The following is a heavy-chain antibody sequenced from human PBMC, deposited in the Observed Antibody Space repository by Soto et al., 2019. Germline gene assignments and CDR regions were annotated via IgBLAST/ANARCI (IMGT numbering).Heavy chain of an antibody. Sequence: ASVKVSCKASGYTFTSYAMHWVRQAPGQRLEWMGWINAGNGNTKYSQRFQGRVTITRDTSASTAYMELSSLRSEDTAVYYCARGVFFPVLIDYWGQGTLVTVSS. CDR2: INAGNGNT. V-gene: IGHV1-3*01. CDR3: ARGVFFPVLIDY. D-gene: IGHD3-3*01. J-gene: IGHJ4*02. CDR1: GYTFTSYA.